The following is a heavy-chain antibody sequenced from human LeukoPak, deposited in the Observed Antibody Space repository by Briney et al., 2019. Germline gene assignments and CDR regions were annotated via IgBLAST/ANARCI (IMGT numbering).Heavy chain of an antibody. CDR3: AKDWVAVAGSTNWFDP. J-gene: IGHJ5*02. CDR2: ISGSGGST. D-gene: IGHD6-19*01. V-gene: IGHV3-23*01. Sequence: PGGSLRLSCAASGFTFSNYAMNWVRQAPGKGLEWVSAISGSGGSTYYADSVKGRFTISRDNSKNTLYLQTNSLRAEDTAVYYCAKDWVAVAGSTNWFDPWGQGTLVTVSS. CDR1: GFTFSNYA.